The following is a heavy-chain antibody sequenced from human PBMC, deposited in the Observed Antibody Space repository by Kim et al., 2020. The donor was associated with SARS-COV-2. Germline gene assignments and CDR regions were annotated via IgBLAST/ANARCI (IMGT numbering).Heavy chain of an antibody. CDR1: GYTFTSYA. J-gene: IGHJ5*02. CDR2: INAGNGNT. CDR3: ARDGGYSGYDWVFDP. V-gene: IGHV1-3*01. D-gene: IGHD5-12*01. Sequence: ASVKVSCKASGYTFTSYAMHWVRQAPGQRLEWMGWINAGNGNTKYSQKFQGRVTITRDTSASTAYMELSSPRSEDTAVHYCARDGGYSGYDWVFDPWGQGTLVTVSS.